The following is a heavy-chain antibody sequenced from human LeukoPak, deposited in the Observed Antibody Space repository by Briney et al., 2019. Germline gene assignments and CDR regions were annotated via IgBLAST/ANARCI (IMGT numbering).Heavy chain of an antibody. V-gene: IGHV3-48*04. CDR1: GFTSSSYS. D-gene: IGHD6-13*01. J-gene: IGHJ4*02. CDR3: ARGTAAAGLGY. Sequence: GGSLRLSCAASGFTSSSYSMNWVRQAPGKGLEWVSYISGDTSTIYYADSVKGRFTISSDNPKNSLYLQMNSLRAEDTAVYYCARGTAAAGLGYWGQGTLVTVSS. CDR2: ISGDTSTI.